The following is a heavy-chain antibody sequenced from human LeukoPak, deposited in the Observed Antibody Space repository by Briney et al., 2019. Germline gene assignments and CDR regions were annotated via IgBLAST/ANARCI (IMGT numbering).Heavy chain of an antibody. CDR2: IYPGDSDT. J-gene: IGHJ4*02. Sequence: GESLKISCKGSGYSFISYWIGWVRQMPGKGLEWMGIIYPGDSDTRYSPSFQGQVTISADKSITTAYLQWSSLKASDTATYYCVRQPRVHTPDFWGQGTLVTVSS. CDR3: VRQPRVHTPDF. V-gene: IGHV5-51*01. CDR1: GYSFISYW. D-gene: IGHD1-1*01.